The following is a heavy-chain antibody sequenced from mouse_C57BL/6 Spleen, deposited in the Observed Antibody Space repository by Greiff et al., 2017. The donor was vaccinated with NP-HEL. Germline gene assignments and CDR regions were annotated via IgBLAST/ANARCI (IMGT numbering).Heavy chain of an antibody. CDR2: IYPGDGDT. Sequence: QVQLQQSGPELVKPGASVKISCKASGYAFSSSWMNWVKQRPGKGLEWIGRIYPGDGDTNYNGKFKGKATLTADKSSSTAYMQLSSLTSEDSAVYFCARKVYYDYDGGFDYWGQGTTLTVSS. J-gene: IGHJ2*01. V-gene: IGHV1-82*01. D-gene: IGHD2-4*01. CDR3: ARKVYYDYDGGFDY. CDR1: GYAFSSSW.